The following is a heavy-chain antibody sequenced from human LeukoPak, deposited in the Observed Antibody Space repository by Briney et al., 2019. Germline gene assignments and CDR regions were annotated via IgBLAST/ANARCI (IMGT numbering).Heavy chain of an antibody. J-gene: IGHJ4*02. CDR1: GGSISSYY. CDR2: IYYSGST. Sequence: ASETLSLTCSVSGGSISSYYWSWIRQPPGKGLEWIGYIYYSGSTNYNPSLKSRVTISVDTSKNQFSLKLSSVTAADTAVYYCARVVVGAYFDYWGQGTLVTVSS. D-gene: IGHD1-26*01. V-gene: IGHV4-59*01. CDR3: ARVVVGAYFDY.